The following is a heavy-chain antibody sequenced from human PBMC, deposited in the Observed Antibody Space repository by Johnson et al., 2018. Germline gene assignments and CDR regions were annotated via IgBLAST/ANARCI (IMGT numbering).Heavy chain of an antibody. Sequence: QVQLVQSGGGVVQPGRSLRLSCAASGFTFSKYGMHWVRQAPGKGLEWVALVSYDGRIKYYADSVKGIFTITRDKSKNTVDMQMIRLRAEDTALYYCAKAYSIAPGIDYYGLDVWGQGTTVTVSS. CDR3: AKAYSIAPGIDYYGLDV. CDR2: VSYDGRIK. CDR1: GFTFSKYG. V-gene: IGHV3-30*18. J-gene: IGHJ6*02. D-gene: IGHD6-13*01.